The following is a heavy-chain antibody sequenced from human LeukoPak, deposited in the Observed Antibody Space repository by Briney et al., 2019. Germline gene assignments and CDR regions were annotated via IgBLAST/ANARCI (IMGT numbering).Heavy chain of an antibody. CDR3: ARSCSSTSCSRGAFDI. CDR1: GYTFTSYY. CDR2: IIPIFGTA. J-gene: IGHJ3*02. Sequence: ASVKVSCKASGYTFTSYYMHWVRQAPGQGLEWMGGIIPIFGTANYAQKFQGRVTITADESTSTAYMELSSLRSEDTAVYYCARSCSSTSCSRGAFDIWGQGTMVTVSS. V-gene: IGHV1-69*13. D-gene: IGHD2-2*01.